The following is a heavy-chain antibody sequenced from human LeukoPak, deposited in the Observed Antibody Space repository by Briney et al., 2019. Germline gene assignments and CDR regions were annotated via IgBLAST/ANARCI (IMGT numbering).Heavy chain of an antibody. D-gene: IGHD3-3*01. J-gene: IGHJ6*02. V-gene: IGHV1-8*01. CDR3: ARGSFWSVNDGMDV. CDR2: MNPKSGNT. CDR1: GYTFTSYD. Sequence: ASVKVSCKASGYTFTSYDINWVRQATGQGLEWMGWMNPKSGNTGYAQKLQGRVTMTRNTSISTAYMELSSLRSEDTAVYYCARGSFWSVNDGMDVWGQGTAVTVSS.